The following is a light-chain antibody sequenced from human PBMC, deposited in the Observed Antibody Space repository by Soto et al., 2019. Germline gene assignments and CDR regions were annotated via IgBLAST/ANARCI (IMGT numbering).Light chain of an antibody. CDR1: QRLSSNS. J-gene: IGKJ2*01. CDR3: QQYGTSPYT. Sequence: EIVLTRSPGTLSLSPGETATLSCGASQRLSSNSLARYQQRPGQAPRLLIYGASSRATGIPDRFSGSGSGTDFTLTISRLEPKDFAVYYCQQYGTSPYTFGQGTKVDIK. V-gene: IGKV3-20*01. CDR2: GAS.